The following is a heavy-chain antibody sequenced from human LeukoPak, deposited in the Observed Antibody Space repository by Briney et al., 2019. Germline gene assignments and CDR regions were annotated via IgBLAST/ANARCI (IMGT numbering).Heavy chain of an antibody. CDR3: ARDRVFIAAAGYYYYYGMDV. V-gene: IGHV3-66*01. Sequence: GGSLRLSCAASGFTFSDYYMSWVRQAPGKGLEWVSVIYSGGSTYYADSVKGRFTISRDNSKNTLYLQMNSLRAEDTAVYYCARDRVFIAAAGYYYYYGMDVWGQGTTVTVSS. J-gene: IGHJ6*02. CDR2: IYSGGST. CDR1: GFTFSDYY. D-gene: IGHD6-13*01.